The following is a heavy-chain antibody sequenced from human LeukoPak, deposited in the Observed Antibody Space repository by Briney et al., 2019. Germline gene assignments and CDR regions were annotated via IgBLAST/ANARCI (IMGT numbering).Heavy chain of an antibody. D-gene: IGHD2-21*02. CDR2: IKQDGSEK. CDR3: ARDLVWYSEGH. J-gene: IGHJ4*02. V-gene: IGHV3-7*01. Sequence: PRESLSLSCAAPGFTFSSYWMSWVRQAPGEGMEWVANIKQDGSEKYYVDSVTGRFTISRDNPKKSMYLQINSLRPDATALYYCARDLVWYSEGHWGRGTLDTVSS. CDR1: GFTFSSYW.